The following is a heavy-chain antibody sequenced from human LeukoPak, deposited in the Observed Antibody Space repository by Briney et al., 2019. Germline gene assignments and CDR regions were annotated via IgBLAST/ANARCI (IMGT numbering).Heavy chain of an antibody. D-gene: IGHD3-22*01. J-gene: IGHJ4*02. CDR2: IWYDGSND. CDR3: ASAGHDGIGYKVC. CDR1: GFTLSQYA. V-gene: IGHV3-33*01. Sequence: GGSLRLSCAASGFTLSQYAMHWVRQAPGKGLEWVAAIWYDGSNDYYADSVKGRFTISRDNSKNTLSLQMNSLRAEDTAVYYCASAGHDGIGYKVCWGQGTLVTVSS.